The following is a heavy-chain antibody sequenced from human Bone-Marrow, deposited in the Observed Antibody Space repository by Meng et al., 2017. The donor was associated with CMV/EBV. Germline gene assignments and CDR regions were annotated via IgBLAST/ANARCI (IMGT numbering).Heavy chain of an antibody. J-gene: IGHJ5*02. CDR1: TSYG. V-gene: IGHV1-18*01. Sequence: TSYGISWMRQAPVQGLEWMGWISAYNGNTNYAQKLQGRVTMTTDTSTSTAYMELRSLRSDDTAVYYCARNARITIFGVVPENGWFDPWGQGTLVTVSS. D-gene: IGHD3-3*01. CDR2: ISAYNGNT. CDR3: ARNARITIFGVVPENGWFDP.